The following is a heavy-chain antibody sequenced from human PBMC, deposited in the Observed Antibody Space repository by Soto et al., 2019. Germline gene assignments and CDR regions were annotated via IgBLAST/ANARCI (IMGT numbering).Heavy chain of an antibody. CDR2: ISSSSSTI. CDR3: ARDALSSGWYRRKGFDY. V-gene: IGHV3-48*01. J-gene: IGHJ4*02. Sequence: GGSLRLSCAASGFTFSSYSMNWVRQAPGKGLEWVSYISSSSSTIYYADSVKGRFTISRDNAKNSLYLQMNSLRAEDTAVYYCARDALSSGWYRRKGFDYWGQGTLVTVSS. D-gene: IGHD6-19*01. CDR1: GFTFSSYS.